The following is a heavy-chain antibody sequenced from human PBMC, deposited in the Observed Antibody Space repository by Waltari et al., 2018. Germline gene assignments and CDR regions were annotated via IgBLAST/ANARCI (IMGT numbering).Heavy chain of an antibody. CDR1: HCPISSYY. V-gene: IGHV4-59*01. Sequence: QLQLQESGPVLVRPSATLSLTCPVSHCPISSYYWNWIRQIPGKGLERIGFIHYSGTTEYNPSLKNRATTSIQTSKNQFSLRLDSVTAADTAIYYCARPGIGDAFDVWGQGTMVTVSS. CDR2: IHYSGTT. CDR3: ARPGIGDAFDV. J-gene: IGHJ3*01.